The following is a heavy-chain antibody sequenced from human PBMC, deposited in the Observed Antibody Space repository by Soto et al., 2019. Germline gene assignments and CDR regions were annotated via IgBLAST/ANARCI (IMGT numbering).Heavy chain of an antibody. CDR3: ASTVVKVASFDY. J-gene: IGHJ4*02. D-gene: IGHD2-15*01. Sequence: QLQLQESGPGLVKPSETLSLTCTVSGGSISSSSYYWGWIRQPPGKGLEWIGSIYYSGSTYYNPSLKSRVTISVDTSKNQFSLKLSSVTAADTAVYYCASTVVKVASFDYWGQGTLVTVSS. CDR1: GGSISSSSYY. V-gene: IGHV4-39*01. CDR2: IYYSGST.